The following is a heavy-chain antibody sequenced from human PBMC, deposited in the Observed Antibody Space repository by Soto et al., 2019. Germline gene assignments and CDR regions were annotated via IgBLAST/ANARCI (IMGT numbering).Heavy chain of an antibody. D-gene: IGHD3-16*02. V-gene: IGHV1-3*01. J-gene: IGHJ4*02. CDR2: INAGNGNT. CDR3: ARDQGGTYYDYVWGSYRPASFDY. CDR1: GYTFTSYA. Sequence: ASVKVSCKASGYTFTSYAMHWVRQAPGQRLEWMGWINAGNGNTKYSQKFQGRVTITRDTSASTAYMELSSLRSEDTAVYYCARDQGGTYYDYVWGSYRPASFDYWGQGTLVTVSS.